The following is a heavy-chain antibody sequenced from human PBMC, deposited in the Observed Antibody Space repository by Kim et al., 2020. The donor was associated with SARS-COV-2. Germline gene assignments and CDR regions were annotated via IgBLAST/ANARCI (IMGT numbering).Heavy chain of an antibody. D-gene: IGHD3-22*01. CDR2: INHSGST. J-gene: IGHJ4*02. V-gene: IGHV4-34*01. CDR1: GGSFSGYY. Sequence: SETLSLTCAVYGGSFSGYYWSWIRQPPGKGLEWIGEINHSGSTNYNPSLKSRVTISVDTSKNQFSLKLSSVTAADTAVYYCARGVDSSGYLYYFDYWGQGTLVTVSS. CDR3: ARGVDSSGYLYYFDY.